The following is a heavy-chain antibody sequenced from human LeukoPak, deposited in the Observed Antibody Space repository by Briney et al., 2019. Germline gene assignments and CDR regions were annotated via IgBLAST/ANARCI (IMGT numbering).Heavy chain of an antibody. CDR2: IYHSGST. CDR3: AREGYGDPLDY. J-gene: IGHJ4*02. V-gene: IGHV4-39*07. D-gene: IGHD4-17*01. CDR1: GGSISSGDYY. Sequence: SSETLSLTCTVSGGSISSGDYYWSWIRQPPGKGLEWIGEIYHSGSTNYNPSLKSRVTISVDKSKNQFSLKLSSVTAADTAVYYCAREGYGDPLDYWGQGTLVTVSS.